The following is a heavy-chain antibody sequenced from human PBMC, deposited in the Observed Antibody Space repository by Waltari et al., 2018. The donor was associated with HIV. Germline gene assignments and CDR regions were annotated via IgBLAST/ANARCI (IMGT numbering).Heavy chain of an antibody. CDR1: GFTFSSYW. Sequence: QLVVAGGGVVQPLGPLKLSCAAYGFTFSSYWMHWVRQAPGKWLVWVSRINSDGSSTSYADSVKGRFTISRDNAKNTLYLQMNSLRAEDTAVYYCARDLQLGGDYWGQGTLVTVSS. D-gene: IGHD2-2*01. J-gene: IGHJ4*02. CDR2: INSDGSST. V-gene: IGHV3-74*01. CDR3: ARDLQLGGDY.